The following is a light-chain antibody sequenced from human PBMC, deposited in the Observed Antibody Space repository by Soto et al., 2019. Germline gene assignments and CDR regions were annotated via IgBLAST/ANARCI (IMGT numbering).Light chain of an antibody. Sequence: EIVLTQSPGTLSLSPGERATLSCRASQSVSSTYLAWYRQKPGQAPRLLIYGASSRATGIPDRFSGSGSGTDFTLIISRLEPEDFAVDYCQQYAGSPWTFGQGTKVEIK. V-gene: IGKV3-20*01. J-gene: IGKJ1*01. CDR2: GAS. CDR1: QSVSSTY. CDR3: QQYAGSPWT.